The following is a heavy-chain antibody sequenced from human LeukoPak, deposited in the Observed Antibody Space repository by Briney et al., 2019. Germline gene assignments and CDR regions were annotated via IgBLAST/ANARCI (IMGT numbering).Heavy chain of an antibody. J-gene: IGHJ3*02. V-gene: IGHV4-59*01. Sequence: SETLSLTCAVYGGSFSGYYWSWIRQPPGKGLEWIGYIYYSGSTNYNPSLKSRVTLSVDTSKNQFSLKLTSVTAADTAVYYCAGSTSWEAFDIWGQGTMVTVSS. CDR3: AGSTSWEAFDI. CDR1: GGSFSGYY. CDR2: IYYSGST. D-gene: IGHD5/OR15-5a*01.